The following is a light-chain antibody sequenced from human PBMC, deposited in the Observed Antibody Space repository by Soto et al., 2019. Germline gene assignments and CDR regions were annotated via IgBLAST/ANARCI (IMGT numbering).Light chain of an antibody. CDR2: EVT. J-gene: IGLJ1*01. CDR1: SSDVGGYNF. Sequence: QSVLTQPPSASGSPGQSVTISCTGTSSDVGGYNFVSWYQQHPGKAPKLMIYEVTKRPSGVPDRFSGSKSGNTASLTVSGVQAEDEADYYCSSYAGSNSRYVFGTGTKVTVL. V-gene: IGLV2-8*01. CDR3: SSYAGSNSRYV.